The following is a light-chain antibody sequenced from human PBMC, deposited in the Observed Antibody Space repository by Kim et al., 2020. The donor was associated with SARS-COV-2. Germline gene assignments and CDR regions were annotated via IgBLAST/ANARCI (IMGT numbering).Light chain of an antibody. Sequence: ALGQTVRITCQGDLLRSYYAIWYQQKPGLAPVLVIYGKINRPSGIPDRFFGSSSGNTASLTIAGAQAEDEADYYCNSRDSSGNHLVFGGGTQLTVL. CDR3: NSRDSSGNHLV. CDR2: GKI. J-gene: IGLJ3*02. CDR1: LLRSYY. V-gene: IGLV3-19*01.